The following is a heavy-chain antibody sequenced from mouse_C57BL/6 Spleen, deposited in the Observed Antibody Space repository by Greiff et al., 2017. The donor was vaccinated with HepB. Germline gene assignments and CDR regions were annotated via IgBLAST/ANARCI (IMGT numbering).Heavy chain of an antibody. Sequence: VKLMESGEGLVKPGGSLKLSCAASGFTFSSYAMSWVRQTPEKRLEWVAYISSGGDYIYYADTVKGRFTISRDNARNTLYLQMSSLKSEDTAMYYCTRDRDSNYAWFAYWGQGTLVTVSA. V-gene: IGHV5-9-1*02. D-gene: IGHD2-5*01. CDR2: ISSGGDYI. J-gene: IGHJ3*01. CDR3: TRDRDSNYAWFAY. CDR1: GFTFSSYA.